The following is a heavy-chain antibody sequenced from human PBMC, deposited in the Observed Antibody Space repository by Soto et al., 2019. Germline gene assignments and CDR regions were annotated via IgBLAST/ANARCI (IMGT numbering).Heavy chain of an antibody. CDR3: ARRDYCDY. J-gene: IGHJ4*02. CDR1: GFTFSSYW. CDR2: IKQDGGEK. V-gene: IGHV3-7*01. Sequence: EVQLVESGGGLVQPGGSLRLSCSASGFTFSSYWMNWVRQAPGKGLEWVATIKQDGGEKYYVDSVKGRFTISRDNAKNSLSLQMNSLRAEDTAVYYCARRDYCDYWGQGTLVTVSS.